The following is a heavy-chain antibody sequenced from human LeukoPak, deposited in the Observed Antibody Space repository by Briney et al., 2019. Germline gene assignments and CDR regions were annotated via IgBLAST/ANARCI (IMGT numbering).Heavy chain of an antibody. CDR2: ISGSGGST. D-gene: IGHD5-18*01. V-gene: IGHV3-23*01. Sequence: GGSLRLSCAASGFTFSSYAMSWVRRAPGKGLEWVSAISGSGGSTYYADSVKGRFTISRDNSKNTLYLQMNSLRAEDTAVYYCAKARGYSYGANWFDPWGQGTLVTVSS. J-gene: IGHJ5*02. CDR3: AKARGYSYGANWFDP. CDR1: GFTFSSYA.